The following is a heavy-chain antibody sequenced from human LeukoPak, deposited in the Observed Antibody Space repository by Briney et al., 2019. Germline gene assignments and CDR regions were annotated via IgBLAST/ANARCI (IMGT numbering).Heavy chain of an antibody. CDR1: GFTFSDYY. CDR3: ASGGAVAGIDY. J-gene: IGHJ4*02. Sequence: PGGSLRLSCAASGFTFSDYYMSWIRQAPGKGLEWVSYISSSSYTNYADSVKGRFTISRDNAKNSLYLQMNSLRAEDTAVYYCASGGAVAGIDYWGQGTLVTVSS. D-gene: IGHD6-13*01. CDR2: ISSSSYT. V-gene: IGHV3-11*03.